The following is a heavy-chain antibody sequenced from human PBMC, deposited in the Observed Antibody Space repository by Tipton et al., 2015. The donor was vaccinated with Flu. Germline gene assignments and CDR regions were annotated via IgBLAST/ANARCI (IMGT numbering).Heavy chain of an antibody. CDR1: GYSISTAFY. J-gene: IGHJ4*02. V-gene: IGHV4-38-2*01. D-gene: IGHD5-12*01. Sequence: TLSLTCAVSGYSISTAFYWGWIRQPPGKGLEWIGSIFHTGTTYYNPSLKSRVTISVDTSKNHFSLQLTSVTAADTALYYCAGYSGYHLSEHYFDYWGQGTLVTVSS. CDR3: AGYSGYHLSEHYFDY. CDR2: IFHTGTT.